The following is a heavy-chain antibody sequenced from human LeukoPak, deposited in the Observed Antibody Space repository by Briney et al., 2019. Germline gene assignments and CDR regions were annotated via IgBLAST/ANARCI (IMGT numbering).Heavy chain of an antibody. CDR2: IHPRGST. Sequence: SETLSLTCTVSGGSVSNDNWWGWVRQSPGTGLEWIGEIHPRGSTHYSPSLQSRVTISVDKSNSQFSLRLTSVTAADTAVYYCARPFSYSMDVWGKGTTVTVSS. J-gene: IGHJ6*03. CDR1: GGSVSNDNW. V-gene: IGHV4-4*02. D-gene: IGHD2/OR15-2a*01. CDR3: ARPFSYSMDV.